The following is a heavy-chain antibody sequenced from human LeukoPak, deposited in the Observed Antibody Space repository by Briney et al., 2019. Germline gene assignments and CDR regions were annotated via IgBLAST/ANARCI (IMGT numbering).Heavy chain of an antibody. CDR1: GFTFSSYE. CDR3: TRLDYYGSGSYFDY. CDR2: ISSSGSTI. V-gene: IGHV3-48*03. J-gene: IGHJ4*02. Sequence: GGSLRLSCAASGFTFSSYEMNWVRQAPGKGLEWVSYISSSGSTIYYADSVKGRFTISRDNARNSLYLQMNSLRAEDTAVYYCTRLDYYGSGSYFDYWGQGTLVTVSS. D-gene: IGHD3-10*01.